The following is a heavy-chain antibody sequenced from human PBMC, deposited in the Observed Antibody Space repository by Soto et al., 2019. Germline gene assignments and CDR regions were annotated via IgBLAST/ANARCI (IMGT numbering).Heavy chain of an antibody. CDR2: MNPNSGNT. J-gene: IGHJ5*02. Sequence: QVQLVQSGAEVKKPGASVKVSCKASGYTFTSYDINWVRQATGQGLEWVGWMNPNSGNTGYAQKFQGRVTMTRKTAISTADMELSSLRSEATAVYYCERGGAVAGAKMGNWVDHWGQGTLVTVSS. CDR3: ERGGAVAGAKMGNWVDH. V-gene: IGHV1-8*01. D-gene: IGHD6-13*01. CDR1: GYTFTSYD.